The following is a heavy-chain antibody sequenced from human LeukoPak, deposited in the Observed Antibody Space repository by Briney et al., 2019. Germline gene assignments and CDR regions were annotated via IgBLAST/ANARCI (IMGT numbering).Heavy chain of an antibody. D-gene: IGHD3-3*01. CDR1: GAPLRSHY. V-gene: IGHV4-59*11. Sequence: SETLSLTCSVSGAPLRSHYWAWIRQSPGKRLEWVGHIYFSETTKYNPSLNSRATISADISKNHFSLTLRSVTAADTAVYFCARDGDRGIFPYWGQGTLVTVSA. CDR2: IYFSETT. CDR3: ARDGDRGIFPY. J-gene: IGHJ4*02.